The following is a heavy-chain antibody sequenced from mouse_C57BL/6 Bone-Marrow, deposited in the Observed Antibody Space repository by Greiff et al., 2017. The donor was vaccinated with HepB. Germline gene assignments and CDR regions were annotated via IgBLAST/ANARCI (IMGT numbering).Heavy chain of an antibody. J-gene: IGHJ4*01. CDR3: ARHPLYYYGSSDAMDY. D-gene: IGHD1-1*01. V-gene: IGHV5-15*01. CDR2: ISNLAYSI. CDR1: GFTFSDYG. Sequence: EVQGVESGGGLVQPGGSLKLSCAASGFTFSDYGMAWVRQAPRKGPEWVAFISNLAYSIYYADTVTGRFTISRENAKNTLYLEMSSLRSEDTAMYYCARHPLYYYGSSDAMDYWGQGTSVTVSS.